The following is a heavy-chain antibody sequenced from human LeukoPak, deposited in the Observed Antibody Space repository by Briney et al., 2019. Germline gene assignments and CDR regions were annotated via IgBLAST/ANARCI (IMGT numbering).Heavy chain of an antibody. Sequence: SETLSVTCAVSGYSISSGYYWGWIRQPPGKGLEWIGSIYHSGSTYYNPSLKSRVTISVDTSKNQFSLKLSSVTAADTAVYYCARDRELLWFGELSEYYYMDVWGKGTTVTVSS. CDR3: ARDRELLWFGELSEYYYMDV. D-gene: IGHD3-10*01. CDR1: GYSISSGYY. J-gene: IGHJ6*03. V-gene: IGHV4-38-2*02. CDR2: IYHSGST.